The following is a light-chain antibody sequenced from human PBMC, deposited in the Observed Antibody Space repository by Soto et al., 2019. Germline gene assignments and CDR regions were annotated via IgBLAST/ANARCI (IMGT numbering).Light chain of an antibody. V-gene: IGKV1-9*01. CDR3: QQRNSYPRT. CDR2: AAS. CDR1: QGISSY. Sequence: DIQLTQSPSFLSASVGDRVTITCRASQGISSYLAWYQQKPGKAPKLLIYAASTLQSGVPSGFSGSGSGTEFTLTISSLQPEDFATYYCQQRNSYPRTFGQGTKVEIK. J-gene: IGKJ1*01.